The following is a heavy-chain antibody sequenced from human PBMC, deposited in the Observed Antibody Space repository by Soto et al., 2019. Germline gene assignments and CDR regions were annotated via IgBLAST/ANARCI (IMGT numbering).Heavy chain of an antibody. CDR3: VRDSGWAFDI. V-gene: IGHV3-48*02. Sequence: EVQLVESGGGLVQPGQSLRVSCEASGFSFSSYSMNWVRQAPGKGLEWISYISSSKTYIWYADSVKGRFTISRDNAKNSLSLQMNSLRDEDTAVYYCVRDSGWAFDIWGLGTMVTVSS. J-gene: IGHJ3*02. CDR1: GFSFSSYS. D-gene: IGHD6-19*01. CDR2: ISSSKTYI.